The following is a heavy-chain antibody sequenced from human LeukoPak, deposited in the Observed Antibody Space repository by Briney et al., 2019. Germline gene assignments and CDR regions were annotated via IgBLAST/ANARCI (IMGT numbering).Heavy chain of an antibody. D-gene: IGHD5-18*01. CDR1: GFAFSSHS. CDR3: ARDTQLRGYSSGDFDY. Sequence: GGSLRLSCAASGFAFSSHSMNWVRQAPGKGLEWVSSISSSSSYIYYADSVKGRFTISRDNAKNSLYLQMNSLRAEDTAVYYCARDTQLRGYSSGDFDYWGQGTLVTVSS. J-gene: IGHJ4*02. CDR2: ISSSSSYI. V-gene: IGHV3-21*01.